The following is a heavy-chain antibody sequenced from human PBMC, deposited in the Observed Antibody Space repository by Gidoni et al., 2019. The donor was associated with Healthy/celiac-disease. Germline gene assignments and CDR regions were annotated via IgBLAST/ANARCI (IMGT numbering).Heavy chain of an antibody. CDR2: ISAYNGNT. CDR1: GYTFTRYG. CDR3: ARAYSSSWYWDAFDI. Sequence: QVQLVQSGAEVKKPGASVKVSCKASGYTFTRYGISWVRQGPGQGLEWMGWISAYNGNTNYAQKVQGRVTMTTDTSTSTAYMELRSLRSDDTAVYYCARAYSSSWYWDAFDIWGQGTMVTVSS. D-gene: IGHD6-13*01. J-gene: IGHJ3*02. V-gene: IGHV1-18*01.